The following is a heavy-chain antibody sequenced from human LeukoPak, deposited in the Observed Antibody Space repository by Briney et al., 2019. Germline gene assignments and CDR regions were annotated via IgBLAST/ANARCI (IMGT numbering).Heavy chain of an antibody. J-gene: IGHJ4*02. CDR1: GFTISSYY. Sequence: GGSLRLSCAASGFTISSYYMAWVRQAPGKGLEWVSVIYHSGNTDYADSVKSRFTISRDNSKNTVYLQMSSLRAEDTAVYYCARVRVTGYSNFAYWGQGTLVTVSS. D-gene: IGHD3-9*01. V-gene: IGHV3-53*01. CDR2: IYHSGNT. CDR3: ARVRVTGYSNFAY.